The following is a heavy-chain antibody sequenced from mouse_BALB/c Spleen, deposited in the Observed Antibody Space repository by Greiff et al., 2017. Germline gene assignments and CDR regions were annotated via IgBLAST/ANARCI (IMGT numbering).Heavy chain of an antibody. Sequence: EVKLEESGGGLVKPGGSLKLSCAASGFTFSDYYMYWVRQTPEKRLEWVATISDGGSYTYYPDSVKGRFTISRDNAKNNLYLQMSSLKSEDTAMYYCARESYYFDYWGQGTTLTVSS. J-gene: IGHJ2*01. V-gene: IGHV5-4*02. CDR3: ARESYYFDY. CDR1: GFTFSDYY. CDR2: ISDGGSYT.